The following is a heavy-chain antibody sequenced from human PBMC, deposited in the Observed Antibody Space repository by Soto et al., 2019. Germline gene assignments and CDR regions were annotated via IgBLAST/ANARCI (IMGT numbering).Heavy chain of an antibody. V-gene: IGHV3-23*01. CDR1: GFSFSSYA. CDR3: ARAIGPTLFDY. J-gene: IGHJ4*02. CDR2: ISGSDGST. Sequence: DVQLLESGGGLVEPGGSLRLSCVASGFSFSSYAMTWVRQAPGRGLEWVSVISGSDGSTYYADSVKGRFTISRDNSKNTLYLQMNSLRAGDTAIYFCARAIGPTLFDYWGQGTLVTVSS. D-gene: IGHD3-22*01.